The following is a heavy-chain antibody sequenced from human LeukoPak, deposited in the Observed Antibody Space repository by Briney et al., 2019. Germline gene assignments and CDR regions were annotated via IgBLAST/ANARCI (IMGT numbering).Heavy chain of an antibody. D-gene: IGHD5-24*01. CDR3: AREEMGTSPKRYYYGMDV. CDR2: INHSGST. CDR1: GGSFSGYY. V-gene: IGHV4-34*01. J-gene: IGHJ6*02. Sequence: SENPFLTRAVYGGSFSGYYWGWIRQPPGEGVGGVGGINHSGSTNYNPSLKSRVTISVDTSKNQFSLKLSSVTAADTAVYYCAREEMGTSPKRYYYGMDVWGQGTTVTVSS.